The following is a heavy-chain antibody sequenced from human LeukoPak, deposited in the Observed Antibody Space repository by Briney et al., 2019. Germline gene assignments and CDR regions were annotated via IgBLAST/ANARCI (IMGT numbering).Heavy chain of an antibody. V-gene: IGHV3-7*01. D-gene: IGHD6-13*01. CDR1: GFTFSSYW. J-gene: IGHJ4*02. Sequence: PGGSLRLSCAASGFTFSSYWMSWVRQAPGKGLEWVANIKQDGSEKYYVDSVKGRFTISRDNAKNSLYLQMNSLRAEDTAVYYCARGSSSSWYGDEYFDYWGQGTLVTVSS. CDR2: IKQDGSEK. CDR3: ARGSSSSWYGDEYFDY.